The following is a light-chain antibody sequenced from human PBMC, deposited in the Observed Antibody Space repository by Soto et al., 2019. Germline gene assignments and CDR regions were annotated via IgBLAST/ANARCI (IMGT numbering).Light chain of an antibody. Sequence: DIQMTQSPSNLSASVGDRVTITCRASQSIRSWLAWYQQKPGKAPKVLIYDASSLESGVPSRFSGSGSGTEFTLTISSLQPDDFATYYCQHNNGYSWTFGQGTKVDIK. J-gene: IGKJ1*01. CDR2: DAS. CDR1: QSIRSW. V-gene: IGKV1-5*01. CDR3: QHNNGYSWT.